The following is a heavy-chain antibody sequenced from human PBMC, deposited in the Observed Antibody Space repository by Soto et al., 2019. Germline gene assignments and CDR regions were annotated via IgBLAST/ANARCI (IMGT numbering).Heavy chain of an antibody. Sequence: EVQLVESGGGLVKPGGSLRLSCAASGFTFSSYSMNWVRQAPGKGLEWVSSISSSSSYIYYADSVKGRFTISRDNAKNSLYLQMNSLRAEDTAVYYCARVYYGSGSKWYFDLWGRGTLVTVSS. J-gene: IGHJ2*01. V-gene: IGHV3-21*01. CDR1: GFTFSSYS. D-gene: IGHD3-10*01. CDR2: ISSSSSYI. CDR3: ARVYYGSGSKWYFDL.